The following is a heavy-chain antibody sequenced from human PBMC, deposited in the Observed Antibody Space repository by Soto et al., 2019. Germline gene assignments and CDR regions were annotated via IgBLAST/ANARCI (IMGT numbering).Heavy chain of an antibody. CDR3: ASILGEKAVVGTPYYYGMDV. Sequence: GGSLRLSCAASGFTFSSYWMHWVRQAPGKGLVWVSRINSDGSSTSYADSVKGRFTISRDNAKNTLYLQMNSLRAEDTAVYYCASILGEKAVVGTPYYYGMDVWGQGTTVTVSS. CDR2: INSDGSST. D-gene: IGHD6-19*01. CDR1: GFTFSSYW. V-gene: IGHV3-74*01. J-gene: IGHJ6*02.